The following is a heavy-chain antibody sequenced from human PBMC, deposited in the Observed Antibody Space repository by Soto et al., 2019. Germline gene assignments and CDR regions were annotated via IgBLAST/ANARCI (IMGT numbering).Heavy chain of an antibody. CDR3: ARGGGFLEWLSNGDGAFDI. CDR2: INPNSGGT. D-gene: IGHD3-3*01. Sequence: ASVKVACTASGYTFTGYYMHWVRQAPGQGLEWMGWINPNSGGTNYAQKFQGWVTMTRDTSISTAYMELSRLRSDDTAVYYCARGGGFLEWLSNGDGAFDIWGQGTMVTVS. J-gene: IGHJ3*02. V-gene: IGHV1-2*04. CDR1: GYTFTGYY.